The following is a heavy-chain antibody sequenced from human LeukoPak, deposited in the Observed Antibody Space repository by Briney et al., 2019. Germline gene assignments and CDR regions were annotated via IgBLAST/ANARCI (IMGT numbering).Heavy chain of an antibody. CDR3: ARDSTSWKNWFDP. Sequence: SETLSLICTVSGGSMSGDYWSCIRQPPGKGLEWIGYIYYNGNTNYSPSLKSRVTISIDTSKNQLSLKLSSVTAADTAVYYCARDSTSWKNWFDPWGQGILVTVSS. CDR1: GGSMSGDY. D-gene: IGHD2-2*01. V-gene: IGHV4-59*01. J-gene: IGHJ5*02. CDR2: IYYNGNT.